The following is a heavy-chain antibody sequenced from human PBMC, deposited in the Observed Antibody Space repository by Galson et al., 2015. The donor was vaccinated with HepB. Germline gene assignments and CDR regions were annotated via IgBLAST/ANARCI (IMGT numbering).Heavy chain of an antibody. Sequence: SVKVSCKASGYTFTSYAMHWVRQAPGQRLEWMGWINAGNGNTKYSQKFQGRVTITRDTSASTAYMEPSSLRSEDTAVYYCARGGLGSSSWYGQGVIVGYYFDYWGQGTLVTVSS. J-gene: IGHJ4*02. V-gene: IGHV1-3*01. CDR1: GYTFTSYA. CDR3: ARGGLGSSSWYGQGVIVGYYFDY. D-gene: IGHD6-13*01. CDR2: INAGNGNT.